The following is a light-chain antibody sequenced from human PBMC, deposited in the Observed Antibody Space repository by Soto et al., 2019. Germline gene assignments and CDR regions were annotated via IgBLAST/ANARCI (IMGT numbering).Light chain of an antibody. CDR2: DAS. Sequence: EIVLTQSPDTLSLSPGERDTLSCRASQSVSSYLAWYQQKPGQAPRLLIYDASNRATGIPARFSVSGSGTDFTLTISSLEPEDFAVYYCQQRSNWPPRVTFGQGTRLEIK. CDR3: QQRSNWPPRVT. CDR1: QSVSSY. V-gene: IGKV3-11*01. J-gene: IGKJ5*01.